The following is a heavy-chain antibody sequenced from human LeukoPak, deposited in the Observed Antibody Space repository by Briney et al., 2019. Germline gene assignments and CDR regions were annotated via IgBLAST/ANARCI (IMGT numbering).Heavy chain of an antibody. D-gene: IGHD2-15*01. Sequence: GASVQVSCKASGGTFSSYTISWVRQAPGQGLEWMGRIIPILGIANYAQKFQGRVTITADKSTSTAYMELSSLRSEDTAVYYCASGGGDICSGGSCYSWFDPWGQGTLVTVSS. V-gene: IGHV1-69*02. CDR3: ASGGGDICSGGSCYSWFDP. CDR2: IIPILGIA. J-gene: IGHJ5*02. CDR1: GGTFSSYT.